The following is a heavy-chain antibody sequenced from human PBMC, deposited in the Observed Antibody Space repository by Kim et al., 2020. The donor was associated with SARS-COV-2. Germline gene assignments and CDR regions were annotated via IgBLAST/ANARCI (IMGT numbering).Heavy chain of an antibody. CDR3: AGTSGRGYVFG. D-gene: IGHD5-18*01. V-gene: IGHV4-34*01. CDR2: VSHSGDT. Sequence: SETLSLTCAVYGGSFSDYSWSWIRQSPEKGLEWIGEVSHSGDTNYNPSLSSRVTISVDTSKNQFSLKVNSVTAADMAVYFCAGTSGRGYVFGRGEGTTVTVSS. J-gene: IGHJ6*04. CDR1: GGSFSDYS.